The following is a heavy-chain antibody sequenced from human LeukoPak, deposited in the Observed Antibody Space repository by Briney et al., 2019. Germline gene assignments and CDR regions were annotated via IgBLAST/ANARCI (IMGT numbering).Heavy chain of an antibody. D-gene: IGHD3-22*01. J-gene: IGHJ4*02. CDR2: ISGSGGST. CDR3: AINYYDSSGYKDY. CDR1: GFTFSSYA. V-gene: IGHV3-23*01. Sequence: QPGASLRLSCAASGFTFSSYAMSWVRQAPGKGLEWVSAISGSGGSTYYADSVRGRFTISRDNSKNTLYLQMNSLRAEDTAVYYCAINYYDSSGYKDYWGQGTLVTVSS.